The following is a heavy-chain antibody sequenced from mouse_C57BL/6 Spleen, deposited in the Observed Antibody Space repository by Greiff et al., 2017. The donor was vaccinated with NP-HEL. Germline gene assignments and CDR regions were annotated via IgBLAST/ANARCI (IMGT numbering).Heavy chain of an antibody. CDR2: INPNNGGT. J-gene: IGHJ2*01. CDR3: AKAYYSNYY. CDR1: GYTFTDYN. V-gene: IGHV1-22*01. Sequence: EVQLQQSGPELVKPGASVKMSCKASGYTFTDYNMHWVKQSHGKSLEWIGSINPNNGGTSYNQKFKGKSTLTVNKSSSTAYMELRSLTSEASAVYYCAKAYYSNYYWGQGTTLTVSS. D-gene: IGHD2-5*01.